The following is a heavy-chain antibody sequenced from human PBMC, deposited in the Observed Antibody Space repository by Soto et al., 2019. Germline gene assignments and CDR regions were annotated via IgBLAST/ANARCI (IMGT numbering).Heavy chain of an antibody. J-gene: IGHJ4*01. D-gene: IGHD3-16*02. CDR3: ASRYRY. V-gene: IGHV4-30-4*01. CDR1: GGSISSSEYY. Sequence: QVHLQESGPGLVKPSQTLSLTCTVSGGSISSSEYYWSWIRQPPGRGLEWIGYIDSSGTTYYNASLKSRRMISVDTSNNQFSLRLTSMTAADTAVYYCASRYRYWGQGILVTVSS. CDR2: IDSSGTT.